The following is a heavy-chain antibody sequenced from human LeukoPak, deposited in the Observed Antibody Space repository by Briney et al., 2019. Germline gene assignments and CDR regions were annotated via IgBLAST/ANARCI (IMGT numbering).Heavy chain of an antibody. CDR1: GFTFSSYA. CDR2: ISGSGGGT. J-gene: IGHJ4*02. V-gene: IGHV3-23*01. D-gene: IGHD1-26*01. CDR3: AKDLGRYRNNYFDY. Sequence: GGSLRLSCAASGFTFSSYAMSWVRQAPEKGLEWVSTISGSGGGTYYADSVKGRFTISRDDSKNTLYLQMNSLRAEDTAVYYCAKDLGRYRNNYFDYWGQGTLVTISS.